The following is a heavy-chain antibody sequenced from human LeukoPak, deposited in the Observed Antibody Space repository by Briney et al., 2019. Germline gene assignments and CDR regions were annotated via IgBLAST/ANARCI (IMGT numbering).Heavy chain of an antibody. CDR2: IIPIFGTA. CDR1: GGTFSSYA. V-gene: IGHV1-69*06. D-gene: IGHD3-10*01. Sequence: SVKVSCKASGGTFSSYAISWVRQAPGQGLEWMGGIIPIFGTANYAQKFQGRVTMTEDTSTDTAYMELSSLRSEDTAVYYCATDLIWFGDSSSAFDIWGQGTMVTVSS. CDR3: ATDLIWFGDSSSAFDI. J-gene: IGHJ3*02.